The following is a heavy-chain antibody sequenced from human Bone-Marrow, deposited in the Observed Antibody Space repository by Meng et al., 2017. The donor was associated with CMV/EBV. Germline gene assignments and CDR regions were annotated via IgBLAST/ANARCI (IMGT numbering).Heavy chain of an antibody. J-gene: IGHJ3*02. CDR2: ISWDSGSI. D-gene: IGHD4-11*01. V-gene: IGHV3-9*01. Sequence: GGSLRLSCAAPGFTFDEYAMHWVRQAPGKGLEWVSGISWDSGSIGYADSVKGRFTISRDNAKNSLYLQMNSLRAEDTALYYCAKEGSKYAFDIWGQGTMVTVSS. CDR1: GFTFDEYA. CDR3: AKEGSKYAFDI.